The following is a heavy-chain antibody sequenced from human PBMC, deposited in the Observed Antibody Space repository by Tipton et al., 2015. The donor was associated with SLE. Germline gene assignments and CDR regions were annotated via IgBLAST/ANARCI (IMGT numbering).Heavy chain of an antibody. J-gene: IGHJ6*02. Sequence: TLSLTCAVYGGSFSGYYWSWIRQPPGKGLEWIGEINHSGSTNYNPSLKSRVTISVDTSKNHFSLKLSSVTAADTSVYYCAVGSYYDFSSGSPPYFYYCKDVWGPGTTVSVSS. CDR2: INHSGST. CDR3: AVGSYYDFSSGSPPYFYYCKDV. V-gene: IGHV4-34*01. CDR1: GGSFSGYY. D-gene: IGHD3-3*01.